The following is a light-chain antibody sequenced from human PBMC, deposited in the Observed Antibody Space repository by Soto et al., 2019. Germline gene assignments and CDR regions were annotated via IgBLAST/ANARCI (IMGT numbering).Light chain of an antibody. Sequence: EFVLTQSPGTLSLSPGERATLSCRASQTVRNNYLAWYQQKPGQAPRLLIYDASSRATGIPDRFSGSGSGTEFTLTISSLQPDDVATYYCQQYNDYSWTFGQGTKVDI. J-gene: IGKJ1*01. CDR1: QTVRNNY. CDR2: DAS. V-gene: IGKV3-20*01. CDR3: QQYNDYSWT.